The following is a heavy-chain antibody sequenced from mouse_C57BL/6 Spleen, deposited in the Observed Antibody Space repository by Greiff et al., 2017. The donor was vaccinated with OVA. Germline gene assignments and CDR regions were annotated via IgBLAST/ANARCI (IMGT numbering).Heavy chain of an antibody. CDR3: ARYGNYVGFDY. CDR1: GFTFSDYY. J-gene: IGHJ2*01. CDR2: INYDGSST. D-gene: IGHD2-10*02. V-gene: IGHV5-16*01. Sequence: DVKLVESEGGLVQPGSSMKLSCTASGFTFSDYYMAWVRQVPEKGLEWVANINYDGSSTYYLDSLKSRFIISRDNAKNILYLQMSSLKSEDTATYYCARYGNYVGFDYWGQGTTLTVSS.